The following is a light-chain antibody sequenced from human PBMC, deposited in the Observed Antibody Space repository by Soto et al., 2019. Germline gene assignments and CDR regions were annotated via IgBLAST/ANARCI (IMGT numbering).Light chain of an antibody. J-gene: IGKJ4*01. V-gene: IGKV1-9*01. CDR1: QGIIDY. CDR3: QQFNTYPLT. CDR2: AAS. Sequence: DIQLTQSPSFLSASVGDRVTITCRASQGIIDYLAWYQQKPGKAPKLLIYAASTLQSEVPSRFSGSASGTELTLTISSLQPEDFATYYCQQFNTYPLTFGGGTKVEVQ.